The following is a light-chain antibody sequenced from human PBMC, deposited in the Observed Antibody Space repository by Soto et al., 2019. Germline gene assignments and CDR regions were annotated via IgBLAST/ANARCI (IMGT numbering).Light chain of an antibody. Sequence: QSALTQPASVSGSPGQSITISCTGSSNDVGGYNFVSWYQQHPGKAPQLMIYAVSNRPSGVSNRFSGSKSGNTASLTISGLHTEDEADYFCSSYTSSSPLVFGGGTKLTVL. CDR2: AVS. V-gene: IGLV2-14*01. CDR1: SNDVGGYNF. CDR3: SSYTSSSPLV. J-gene: IGLJ2*01.